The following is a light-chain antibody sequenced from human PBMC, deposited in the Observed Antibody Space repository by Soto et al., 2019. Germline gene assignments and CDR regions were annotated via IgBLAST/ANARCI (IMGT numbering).Light chain of an antibody. CDR3: TSYRRGPLYV. Sequence: QSALTQPASVSGSPGQSITVSCTGVSSDVGGSIYVSWYQHHPGKAPRLIIFDVNNRPSGVSARFSGSKSGNTASLTISGLQPEDEGHYYCTSYRRGPLYVFGTGTKVTDL. CDR1: SSDVGGSIY. CDR2: DVN. V-gene: IGLV2-14*03. J-gene: IGLJ1*01.